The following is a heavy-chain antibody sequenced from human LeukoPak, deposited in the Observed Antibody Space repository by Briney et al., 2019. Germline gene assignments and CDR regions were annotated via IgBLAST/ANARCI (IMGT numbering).Heavy chain of an antibody. CDR2: INHSGST. Sequence: SETLSLTCAVYGGSFSGYYWSWIRQPPGKGLEWIGEINHSGSTNYNPSLKSRVTISVDTSKNKFSLKLSSVTAADTAVYYCARWVVAADYYYYMDVWGKGTTVTVSS. CDR3: ARWVVAADYYYYMDV. J-gene: IGHJ6*03. V-gene: IGHV4-34*01. CDR1: GGSFSGYY. D-gene: IGHD2-15*01.